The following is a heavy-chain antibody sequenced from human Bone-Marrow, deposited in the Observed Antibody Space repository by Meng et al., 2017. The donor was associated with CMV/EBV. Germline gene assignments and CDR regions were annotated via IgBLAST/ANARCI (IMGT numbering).Heavy chain of an antibody. CDR1: GGTFSKYA. CDR2: IIPILGTG. J-gene: IGHJ4*02. D-gene: IGHD1-26*01. V-gene: IGHV1-69*05. CDR3: AREGDLVGANSE. Sequence: SVKVSCKASGGTFSKYAISWVRQAPGQGLEWMGGIIPILGTGKYAQKFQGRVTITTDESTSTAYMELSRLRSDDTAVYYCAREGDLVGANSEWGQGTLVTVSS.